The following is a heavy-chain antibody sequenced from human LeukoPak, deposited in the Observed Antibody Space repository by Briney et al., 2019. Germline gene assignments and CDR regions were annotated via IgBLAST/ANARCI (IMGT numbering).Heavy chain of an antibody. CDR1: GGTFSSYA. J-gene: IGHJ2*01. CDR3: AREDRRYFDL. V-gene: IGHV1-69*04. Sequence: ASVKVSCKASGGTFSSYAISWVRQAPGQGLEWMGRIIPILGIANYAQKFQGRVTITADTSTSTAYMELRSLRSDDTAVYYCAREDRRYFDLWGRGTLVTVSS. CDR2: IIPILGIA.